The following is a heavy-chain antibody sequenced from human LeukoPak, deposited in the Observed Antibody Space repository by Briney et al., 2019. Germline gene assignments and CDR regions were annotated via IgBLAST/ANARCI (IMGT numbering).Heavy chain of an antibody. CDR2: IYTSGST. D-gene: IGHD5-24*01. Sequence: NPSETLSLTCTVSGYSISNGYYWSWIRQPAGKGLEWIGRIYTSGSTNYNPSLKSRVTMSVDTSKNQFSLKLSSVTAADTAVYYCARRRDGYNWYYFDYWGQGTLVTVSS. CDR3: ARRRDGYNWYYFDY. V-gene: IGHV4-4*07. J-gene: IGHJ4*02. CDR1: GYSISNGYY.